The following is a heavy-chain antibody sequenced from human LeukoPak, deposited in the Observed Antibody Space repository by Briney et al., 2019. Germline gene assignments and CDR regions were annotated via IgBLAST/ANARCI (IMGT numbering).Heavy chain of an antibody. CDR1: GGSISSGGYY. V-gene: IGHV4-31*03. CDR2: IYSSGNT. D-gene: IGHD4-11*01. CDR3: ARGQDDYSSFYTWFDP. Sequence: TLSLTCTVSGGSISSGGYYWSWIRQHPGKGLEWIGYIYSSGNTYYSPSLKSRLTISIDTPKNQFSLKLSSVTAADTAVYYCARGQDDYSSFYTWFDPWGQGTLVTVSS. J-gene: IGHJ5*02.